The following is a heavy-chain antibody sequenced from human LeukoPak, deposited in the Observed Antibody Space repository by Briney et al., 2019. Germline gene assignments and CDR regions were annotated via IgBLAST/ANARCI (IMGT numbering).Heavy chain of an antibody. Sequence: GGSLRLSCAASGFTLSSSGMNWVRQAPGKGLEWVAVIWYDGSNKYYSDSVKGRFTISRDNSKNTLYLQMNSLRAEDTAVYYCARVGDGPTDYWGQGTLVAVSS. CDR3: ARVGDGPTDY. J-gene: IGHJ4*02. D-gene: IGHD5-24*01. CDR1: GFTLSSSG. V-gene: IGHV3-33*01. CDR2: IWYDGSNK.